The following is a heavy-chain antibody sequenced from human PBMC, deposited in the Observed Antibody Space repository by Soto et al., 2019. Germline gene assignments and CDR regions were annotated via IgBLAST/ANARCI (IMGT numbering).Heavy chain of an antibody. J-gene: IGHJ4*02. CDR3: ARYADTAMVPGY. Sequence: PSETLSLICTVSXGSISSSIYYLGWIRQPPGKGLEWIGSIYYSGSTYYNPSLKSRVTISVDTSKNQFSLKLSSVTAADTAVYYCARYADTAMVPGYWGQGTLVT. CDR2: IYYSGST. V-gene: IGHV4-39*01. D-gene: IGHD5-18*01. CDR1: XGSISSSIYY.